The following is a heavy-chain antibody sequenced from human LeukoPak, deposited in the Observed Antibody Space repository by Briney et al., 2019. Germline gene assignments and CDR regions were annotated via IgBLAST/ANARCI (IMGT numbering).Heavy chain of an antibody. V-gene: IGHV1-2*02. Sequence: GASVKVSCKASGYTLTGYYMHWVRQAPGQGLEWMGWINPNSGGTNYAQKFQGRVTMTRDTSISTAYMELSRLRSDDTAVYYCARGDDSSGYKNWFDPWGQGTLVTVSS. CDR1: GYTLTGYY. CDR3: ARGDDSSGYKNWFDP. D-gene: IGHD3-22*01. J-gene: IGHJ5*02. CDR2: INPNSGGT.